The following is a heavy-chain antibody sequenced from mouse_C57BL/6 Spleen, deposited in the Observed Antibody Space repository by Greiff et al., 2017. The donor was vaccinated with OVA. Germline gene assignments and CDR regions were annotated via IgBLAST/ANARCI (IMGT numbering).Heavy chain of an antibody. CDR3: ARWRGNYPSYYAMDY. D-gene: IGHD2-1*01. V-gene: IGHV1-14*01. Sequence: EVQLQQSGPELVKPGASVKMSCKASGYTFTSYVMHWVKRKPGQGLEWIGYIYPYNDGTKYNEKFKGKATLTSDKSSSTAYMELSSLTSEDSAVYYCARWRGNYPSYYAMDYWGQGTSVTVSS. CDR1: GYTFTSYV. J-gene: IGHJ4*01. CDR2: IYPYNDGT.